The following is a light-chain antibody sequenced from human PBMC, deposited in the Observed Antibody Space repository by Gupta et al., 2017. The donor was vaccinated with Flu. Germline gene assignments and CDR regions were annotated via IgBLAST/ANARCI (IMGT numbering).Light chain of an antibody. Sequence: GNNIGTKSVHWYQQRPGQAPVLVVYDDTDRPSGIPARFSGSNSGNTATLTIVRVEAGDEADYYCQVWDSSSAHPVVFGGGTNPAVL. CDR1: NIGTKS. CDR3: QVWDSSSAHPVV. CDR2: DDT. V-gene: IGLV3-21*02. J-gene: IGLJ2*01.